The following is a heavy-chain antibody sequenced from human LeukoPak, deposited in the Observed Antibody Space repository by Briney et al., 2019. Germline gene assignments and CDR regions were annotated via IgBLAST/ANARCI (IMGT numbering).Heavy chain of an antibody. J-gene: IGHJ4*02. D-gene: IGHD2-21*01. V-gene: IGHV3-23*01. Sequence: GGSLRLSCAASGFTLSSYAMSWARQAPGKGLEWVSAISDSGNTYHADSVKGRFTISRDSSKNTLFLQMNRLRPEDAAVYYCAKAPVTTCRGAYCYPFDYWGQGTLVTVSS. CDR2: ISDSGNT. CDR1: GFTLSSYA. CDR3: AKAPVTTCRGAYCYPFDY.